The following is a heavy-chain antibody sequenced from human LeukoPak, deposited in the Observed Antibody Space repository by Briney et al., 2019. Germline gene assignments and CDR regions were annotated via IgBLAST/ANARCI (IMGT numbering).Heavy chain of an antibody. CDR2: IYYSGST. Sequence: SETLSLTCTVSGGSISSSSYYWGWIRQPPGKGLEWIGSIYYSGSTYYNTSLKSRVTISVDTSKNQFSLKLSSVTAADTAVYYCASDKNVLLWFGELFGLYWGQGTLVTVSS. CDR3: ASDKNVLLWFGELFGLY. J-gene: IGHJ4*02. D-gene: IGHD3-10*01. V-gene: IGHV4-39*01. CDR1: GGSISSSSYY.